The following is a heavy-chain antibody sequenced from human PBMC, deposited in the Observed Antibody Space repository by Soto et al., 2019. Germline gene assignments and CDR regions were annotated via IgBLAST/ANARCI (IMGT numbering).Heavy chain of an antibody. D-gene: IGHD6-19*01. Sequence: SETLSLTCTVSGGSISSYYWSWIRQPPGKGLEWIGYIYYSGSTNYNPSLKSRVTISVDTSKNQFSLKLSSVTAADTAVYYCARGNGYSSGWHTEYFQHWGQGTQVTVSS. CDR1: GGSISSYY. V-gene: IGHV4-59*01. J-gene: IGHJ1*01. CDR3: ARGNGYSSGWHTEYFQH. CDR2: IYYSGST.